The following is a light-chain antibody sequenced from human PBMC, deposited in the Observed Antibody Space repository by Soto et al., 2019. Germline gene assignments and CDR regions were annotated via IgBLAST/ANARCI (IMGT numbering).Light chain of an antibody. CDR1: SSDVGAYNF. CDR3: SSYAGSTTIYV. J-gene: IGLJ1*01. Sequence: QSALTQPPSASGSPGQSVTISCTGTSSDVGAYNFVSWYQQLPGKAPKLMIYEVTKRPSGVSDRFSGFKSGNTASLTVSGLQAEDEADYYCSSYAGSTTIYVFGTGTKVTVL. CDR2: EVT. V-gene: IGLV2-8*01.